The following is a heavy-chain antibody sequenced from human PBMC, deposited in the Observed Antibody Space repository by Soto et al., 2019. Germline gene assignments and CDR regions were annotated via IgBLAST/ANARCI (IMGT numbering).Heavy chain of an antibody. CDR1: GFTFSSYG. V-gene: IGHV3-30*18. CDR2: ISYDGSNK. Sequence: QVQLVESGGGVVQPGRSLRLSCAASGFTFSSYGMHWVRQAPGKGLEWVAVISYDGSNKYYADSVKGRFTISRDNSKNTLDLQMNSPRAEDTAVYHCAKGYSYSVCDYWGQGTLVTVSS. J-gene: IGHJ4*02. CDR3: AKGYSYSVCDY. D-gene: IGHD5-18*01.